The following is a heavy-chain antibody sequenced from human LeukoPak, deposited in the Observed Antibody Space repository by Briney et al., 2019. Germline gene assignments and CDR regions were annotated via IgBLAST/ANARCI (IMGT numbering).Heavy chain of an antibody. CDR1: GYTFTSYG. Sequence: GASVKVSCKASGYTFTSYGISWARQAPGQGLEWMGWISAYNGNTNYAQKLQGRVTMTTDTSTSTAYMELRSLRSDDTAVYYCAREGRITMVRGVIDYWGQGTLVTVSS. J-gene: IGHJ4*02. CDR3: AREGRITMVRGVIDY. CDR2: ISAYNGNT. D-gene: IGHD3-10*01. V-gene: IGHV1-18*04.